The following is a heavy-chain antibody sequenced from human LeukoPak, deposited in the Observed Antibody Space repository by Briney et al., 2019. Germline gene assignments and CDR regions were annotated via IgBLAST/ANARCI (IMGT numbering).Heavy chain of an antibody. Sequence: SETLSLTCAVYGGSFSAYSWSWIRQPPGKGLEWIGEINHSGSTNYNASLKSRLTISVDTSKNQFSLKLSSVTAADTAVYYCATWAGTAYSRDWHPPLDYWGQGTLVTVSS. CDR2: INHSGST. CDR3: ATWAGTAYSRDWHPPLDY. J-gene: IGHJ4*02. CDR1: GGSFSAYS. D-gene: IGHD6-19*01. V-gene: IGHV4-34*01.